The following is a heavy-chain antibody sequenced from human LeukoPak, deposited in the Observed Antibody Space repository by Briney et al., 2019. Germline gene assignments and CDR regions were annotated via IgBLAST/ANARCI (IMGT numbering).Heavy chain of an antibody. V-gene: IGHV3-23*01. D-gene: IGHD6-19*01. CDR3: AKGSRSSGWSYYFDY. CDR2: IGGSGSST. CDR1: GFTFSSYV. Sequence: GGSLRVSCAASGFTFSSYVMSRVRQAPGKGLEWVSAIGGSGSSTYYADSVKGRFTISRDNSEDTLFLRMNSLRAEDTAVYYCAKGSRSSGWSYYFDYWGQGTLVAVSP. J-gene: IGHJ4*02.